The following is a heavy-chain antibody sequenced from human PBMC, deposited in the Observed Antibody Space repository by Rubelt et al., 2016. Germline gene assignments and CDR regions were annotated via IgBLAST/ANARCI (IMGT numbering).Heavy chain of an antibody. CDR1: GFTFSSYA. Sequence: VQLVESGGGLVKPGRSLRLSCAASGFTFSSYAMHWVRQAPGKGLEWVAVISYDGSNKYYADSVKGRFTISRDNSKNTLYLQMNSLGAEDTAVYYCAKIEVAGHSDYWGQGTLVTVSS. V-gene: IGHV3-30*04. CDR2: ISYDGSNK. J-gene: IGHJ4*02. CDR3: AKIEVAGHSDY. D-gene: IGHD6-19*01.